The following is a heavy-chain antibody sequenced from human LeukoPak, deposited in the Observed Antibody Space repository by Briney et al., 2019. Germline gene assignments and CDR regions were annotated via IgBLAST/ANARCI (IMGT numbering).Heavy chain of an antibody. CDR1: GGSFGGYY. D-gene: IGHD5-12*01. J-gene: IGHJ4*02. CDR2: INHSGST. Sequence: SETLSLTCAVYGGSFGGYYWSWIRQPPGKGLEWIGEINHSGSTNYNPSLKSRVTISVDTSKNQFSLKLSSVTAADTAVYYCARRRGYLDYWGQGTLVTVSS. V-gene: IGHV4-34*01. CDR3: ARRRGYLDY.